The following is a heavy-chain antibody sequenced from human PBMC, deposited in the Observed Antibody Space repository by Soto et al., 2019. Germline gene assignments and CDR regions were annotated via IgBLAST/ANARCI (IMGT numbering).Heavy chain of an antibody. Sequence: GSLRLSCAASGFTFSSYAMSWVRQAPGKGLEWVSAISGSGGSTYYADSVKGRFTISRDNSKNTLYLQMNSLRAEDTAVYYCAKGLDAYYYDSSGYYDYYGMDVWGQGTTVTVSS. CDR3: AKGLDAYYYDSSGYYDYYGMDV. V-gene: IGHV3-23*01. CDR2: ISGSGGST. CDR1: GFTFSSYA. D-gene: IGHD3-22*01. J-gene: IGHJ6*02.